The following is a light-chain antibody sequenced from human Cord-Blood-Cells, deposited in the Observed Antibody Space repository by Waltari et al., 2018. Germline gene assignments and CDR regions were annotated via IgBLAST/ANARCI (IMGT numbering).Light chain of an antibody. CDR3: CSYAGSSIWV. V-gene: IGLV2-23*01. Sequence: QSALTQPASVSGSPGQSITISCTGTRSDVGGYNLVSWDHQHPGKAPKLMIYEGRKRPSGVSNRFSGSKSGNTASLTISGLQAEDEADYYCCSYAGSSIWVFGGGTKLTVL. CDR1: RSDVGGYNL. J-gene: IGLJ3*02. CDR2: EGR.